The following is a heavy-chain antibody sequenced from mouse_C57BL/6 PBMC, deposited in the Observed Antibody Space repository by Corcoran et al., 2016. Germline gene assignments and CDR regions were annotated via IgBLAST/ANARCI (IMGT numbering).Heavy chain of an antibody. J-gene: IGHJ2*01. V-gene: IGHV1-26*01. CDR3: ARQNIYYGNYDY. D-gene: IGHD2-1*01. CDR2: INPNNGGT. Sequence: EVQLQQSGPELVKPGASVKISCKASGYTFTDYYMNWVKQSHGKSLEWIGDINPNNGGTSYNQKFKGKATLTVDKSSSTAYMELRSLTSEDSAVYYCARQNIYYGNYDYWCQGTTLTVSS. CDR1: GYTFTDYY.